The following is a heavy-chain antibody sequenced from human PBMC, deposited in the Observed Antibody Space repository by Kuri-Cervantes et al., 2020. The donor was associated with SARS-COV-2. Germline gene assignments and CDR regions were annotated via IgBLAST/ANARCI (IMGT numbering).Heavy chain of an antibody. Sequence: GGSLRLSCAASGFTVSSNYMSWVRQAPGKGLEWVSVIYSGGSTYYADSVKGRFTISRDNSKNTLYLQMNSLRAEDTAVYYCARDRSSSWYYYGMDVWGQGTTVTVSS. V-gene: IGHV3-53*01. CDR1: GFTVSSNY. D-gene: IGHD6-13*01. CDR3: ARDRSSSWYYYGMDV. J-gene: IGHJ6*02. CDR2: IYSGGST.